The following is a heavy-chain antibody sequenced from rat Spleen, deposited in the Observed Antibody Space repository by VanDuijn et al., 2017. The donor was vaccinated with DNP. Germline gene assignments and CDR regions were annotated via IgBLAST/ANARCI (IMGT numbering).Heavy chain of an antibody. J-gene: IGHJ2*01. CDR2: ITTGGGYT. V-gene: IGHV5S11*01. D-gene: IGHD2-2*01. CDR1: GFTVSNYY. CDR3: ARRDTFYYFDY. Sequence: EVELVESGGGLVQPGRSLKLSCLVSGFTVSNYYMAWVRQAPAKGLEWVASITTGGGYTYYRDSVKGRFTISRDNAKSTLYLQMDSLRSEETATYYCARRDTFYYFDYWGQGVMVTVSS.